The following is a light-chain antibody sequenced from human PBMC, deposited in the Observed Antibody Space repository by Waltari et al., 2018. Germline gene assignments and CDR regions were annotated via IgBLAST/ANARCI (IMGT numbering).Light chain of an antibody. CDR3: MILHNNAVV. Sequence: AVLTQPASLSASPGASVSLTSTLRRCISAGTYKIYWYQPGPGSPPQFLVKYRSDSTNERGSGVPSRFSGSRDTSANAGILLISGLQSEDEADYYCMILHNNAVVFGGGTRLTVL. V-gene: IGLV5-45*01. J-gene: IGLJ3*02. CDR2: YRSDSTN. CDR1: RCISAGTYK.